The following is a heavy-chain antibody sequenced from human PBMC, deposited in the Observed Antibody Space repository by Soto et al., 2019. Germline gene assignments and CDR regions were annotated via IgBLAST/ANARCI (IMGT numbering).Heavy chain of an antibody. CDR3: ATKQWVWDMWFDP. Sequence: QVQLQESGPGLVKPSETLSLTCTVSVGSVSSGSYYWSWIRQPPGKGLEWIGYIYYSGSTNYNPSLKSRVTISVDTSKNQFFLKLSSVTAADTAVYYCATKQWVWDMWFDPWGQGTMVTVSS. J-gene: IGHJ5*02. D-gene: IGHD6-19*01. CDR1: VGSVSSGSYY. V-gene: IGHV4-61*01. CDR2: IYYSGST.